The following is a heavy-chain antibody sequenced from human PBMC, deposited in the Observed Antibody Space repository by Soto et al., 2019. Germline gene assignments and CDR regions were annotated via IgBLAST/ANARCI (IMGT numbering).Heavy chain of an antibody. V-gene: IGHV1-69*13. CDR1: GGTFSSYA. D-gene: IGHD2-2*01. Sequence: ASVKVSCKASGGTFSSYAISWVRQAPGQGLEWMGGIIPIFGTANYAQKFQGRVTITADESTSTAYMELSSLRSEDTAVYYCARGPNCSSTSCYQYYYYYGMDVWGQGTTVTVSS. CDR2: IIPIFGTA. CDR3: ARGPNCSSTSCYQYYYYYGMDV. J-gene: IGHJ6*02.